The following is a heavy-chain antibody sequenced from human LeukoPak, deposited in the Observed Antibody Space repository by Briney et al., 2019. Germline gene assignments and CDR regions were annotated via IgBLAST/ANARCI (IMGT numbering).Heavy chain of an antibody. CDR2: IYYTGST. D-gene: IGHD3-22*01. Sequence: SETLSLTCTVSGGSINGYYWSWIRQSPGKGLESLGYIYYTGSTNYNPSLKSRVTISVDTSRNQFFLRLSSVTAADTAVYYCARFSEYYHSSVHYLDYWGQGTLVSVSS. J-gene: IGHJ4*02. V-gene: IGHV4-59*01. CDR1: GGSINGYY. CDR3: ARFSEYYHSSVHYLDY.